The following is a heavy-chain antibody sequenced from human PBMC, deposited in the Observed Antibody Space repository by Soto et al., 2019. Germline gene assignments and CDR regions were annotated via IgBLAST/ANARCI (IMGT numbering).Heavy chain of an antibody. CDR2: ISAYNGNT. CDR3: ARAQAAAGLPYGMDV. D-gene: IGHD6-13*01. J-gene: IGHJ6*02. Sequence: ASVKVSCKASGYTFTSYGISWVRQAPGQGLEWMGWISAYNGNTNYAQKLQGRVTMTTDTSTSTAYMELRSLRSDDTAVYYCARAQAAAGLPYGMDVWGQGTTVTVSS. CDR1: GYTFTSYG. V-gene: IGHV1-18*04.